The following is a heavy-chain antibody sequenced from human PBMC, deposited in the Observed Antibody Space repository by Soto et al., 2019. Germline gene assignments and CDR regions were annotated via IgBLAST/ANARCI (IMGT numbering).Heavy chain of an antibody. CDR2: IYYSGST. Sequence: SETMSLTCTVSGGAISSHYWSWIRQPPGKGLEWIGYIYYSGSTNYNPSLKSRVTISVDRSKNQFSLNLNSLTAADTAAYYCARVSDSSRYYLPHDSWGQGTLVTVSS. D-gene: IGHD3-22*01. CDR3: ARVSDSSRYYLPHDS. V-gene: IGHV4-59*11. J-gene: IGHJ4*02. CDR1: GGAISSHY.